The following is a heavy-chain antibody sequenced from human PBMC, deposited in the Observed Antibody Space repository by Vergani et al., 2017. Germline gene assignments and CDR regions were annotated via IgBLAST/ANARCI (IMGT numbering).Heavy chain of an antibody. CDR1: GFTFGDYA. CDR3: NGQSWYYDSSGYYSLFDY. D-gene: IGHD3-22*01. CDR2: IRSKAYGGTT. V-gene: IGHV3-49*05. J-gene: IGHJ4*02. Sequence: EVQLVESGGGLVKPGRSLRLSCTASGFTFGDYAMSWFRQAPGKGLEWVGFIRSKAYGGTTEYAASVKGRFTISRDDSKSSAYLQMNSLKTEDTAVYYCNGQSWYYDSSGYYSLFDYWGQGTLVTVSS.